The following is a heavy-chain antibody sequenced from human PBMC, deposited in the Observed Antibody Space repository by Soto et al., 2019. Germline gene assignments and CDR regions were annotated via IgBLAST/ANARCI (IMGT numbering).Heavy chain of an antibody. CDR2: IYYSGST. V-gene: IGHV4-30-4*01. CDR1: GGSISSGDYY. CDR3: ARDNPRRGDAFDI. J-gene: IGHJ3*02. D-gene: IGHD3-10*01. Sequence: SETLSLTCTVSGGSISSGDYYWSWIRQPPGKGLEWIGYIYYSGSTYYNPSLKSRVTISVDTSKNQFSLKLSSVTAADTAVYYCARDNPRRGDAFDIWGQGTMVTVSS.